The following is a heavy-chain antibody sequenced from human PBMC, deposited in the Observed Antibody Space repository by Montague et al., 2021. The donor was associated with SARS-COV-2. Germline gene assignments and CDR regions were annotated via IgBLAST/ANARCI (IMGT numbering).Heavy chain of an antibody. Sequence: TLSLTWTVSGASISSGGDYWNWIRQHPGKGLEWIGHIYYSVSTNYNPSLKSRVTISEDTSKNQISLKLSSVTAADTAVYYCARDRELVDWGQGIMVTVSS. CDR1: GASISSGGDY. V-gene: IGHV4-31*02. CDR3: ARDRELVD. CDR2: IYYSVST. J-gene: IGHJ4*02. D-gene: IGHD1-7*01.